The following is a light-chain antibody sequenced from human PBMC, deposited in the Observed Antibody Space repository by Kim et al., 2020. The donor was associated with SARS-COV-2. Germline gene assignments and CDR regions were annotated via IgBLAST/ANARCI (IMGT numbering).Light chain of an antibody. CDR3: RQALQTPYT. J-gene: IGKJ2*01. CDR1: QGLLHSNGYNY. CDR2: LGS. Sequence: EPASLSCRSSQGLLHSNGYNYLDWYLQKPGQSPQLLIYLGSNRASGVPDRFSGSGSGTDFTLKISRVEAEDVGVYYCRQALQTPYTFGQGTKLEI. V-gene: IGKV2-28*01.